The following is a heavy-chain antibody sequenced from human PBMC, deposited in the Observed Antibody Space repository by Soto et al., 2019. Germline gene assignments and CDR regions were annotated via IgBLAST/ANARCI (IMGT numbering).Heavy chain of an antibody. Sequence: SETLSLTCTVSGGSISSYYWSWIRQPPGKGLEWIGYVYYSGSTNYNPSLKSRVTISVDTSKNQFSLKLSSVTASDTAVYYCARDPSIAARMSWFDPWGQGTLVTVSS. V-gene: IGHV4-59*01. D-gene: IGHD6-6*01. CDR3: ARDPSIAARMSWFDP. J-gene: IGHJ5*02. CDR1: GGSISSYY. CDR2: VYYSGST.